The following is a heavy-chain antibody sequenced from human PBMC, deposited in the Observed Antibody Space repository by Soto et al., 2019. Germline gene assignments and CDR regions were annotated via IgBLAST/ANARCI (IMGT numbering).Heavy chain of an antibody. CDR3: APHLWFGELYY. V-gene: IGHV3-23*01. Sequence: EVQLLESGGGLVQPGGSLRLSCAASGFTFSSYAMSWVRQAPGKGLEWVSAISGSGGSTYYADSVKGRFTISRDNSKNALYLQMNSLRAEDTAVYYCAPHLWFGELYYWGQGTLVTVSS. J-gene: IGHJ4*02. CDR2: ISGSGGST. CDR1: GFTFSSYA. D-gene: IGHD3-10*01.